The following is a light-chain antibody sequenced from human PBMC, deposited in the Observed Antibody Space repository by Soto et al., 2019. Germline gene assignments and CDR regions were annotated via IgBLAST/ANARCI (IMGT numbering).Light chain of an antibody. CDR3: QSYDRGLSAWV. CDR1: SSNIGAGYD. V-gene: IGLV1-40*01. Sequence: QSLLTQPPSVSGAPGQTVTISCTGSSSNIGAGYDVHWYHQLPGRAPKILIYGNNNRPSGVPDRVSGSKTGTSASLAITGLQADDEADYYCQSYDRGLSAWVFGGGTKVTVL. J-gene: IGLJ3*02. CDR2: GNN.